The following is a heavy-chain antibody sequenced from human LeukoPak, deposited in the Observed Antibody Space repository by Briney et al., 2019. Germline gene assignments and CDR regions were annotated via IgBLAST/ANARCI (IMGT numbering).Heavy chain of an antibody. D-gene: IGHD1-26*01. J-gene: IGHJ4*02. Sequence: GGSLRLSCVASGFTFSSYGMHWVRQAPGKGLEWVAVISYDGSNKYYADSVKGRFTISRDNSKNTLYLQMNSLRAEDTAVYYCAKDHEIVGATYFDYWGQGTLVTVSS. CDR2: ISYDGSNK. CDR1: GFTFSSYG. CDR3: AKDHEIVGATYFDY. V-gene: IGHV3-30*18.